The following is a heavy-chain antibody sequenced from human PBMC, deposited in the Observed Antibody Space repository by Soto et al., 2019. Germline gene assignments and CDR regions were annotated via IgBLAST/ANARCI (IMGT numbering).Heavy chain of an antibody. V-gene: IGHV3-21*01. CDR2: ITFSSLYI. Sequence: VGSLRLSCVASGFNFSSYGMNWVRQAPGRGLEWVSSITFSSLYIYYADSVRGRFLISRDDAKNSLYLQMDNLRAEDTALYYCARSGDVAVGWFDPWGQGTLVTVSS. CDR1: GFNFSSYG. CDR3: ARSGDVAVGWFDP. J-gene: IGHJ5*02. D-gene: IGHD2-21*01.